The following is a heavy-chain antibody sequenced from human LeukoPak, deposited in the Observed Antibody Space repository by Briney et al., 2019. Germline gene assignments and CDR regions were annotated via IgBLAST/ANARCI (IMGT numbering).Heavy chain of an antibody. D-gene: IGHD2-2*01. Sequence: NSGGSLRLSCAASGFTVSNAWMSWVRQPPGKGLESVGRMKRKPARGTTDYAAPVTGTFTISRDDSKNTLYLQMKRLKTADTAVYYCNTDASSFIGISSFDYWGQGTLVTVSS. V-gene: IGHV3-15*01. CDR2: MKRKPARGTT. J-gene: IGHJ4*02. CDR1: GFTVSNAW. CDR3: NTDASSFIGISSFDY.